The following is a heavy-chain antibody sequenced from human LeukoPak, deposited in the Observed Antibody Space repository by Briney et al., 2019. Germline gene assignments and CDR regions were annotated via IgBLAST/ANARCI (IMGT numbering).Heavy chain of an antibody. Sequence: KASETLSLTCTVSGGSISSYYWSWIRQPAGKGLEWIGRIYTSGSTNYNPSLKSRVTMSVDTSKNQFSLKLSSVTAADTAVYYCARNALGGLGYCSSTSCLTDFDYWGQGTLVTVSS. CDR3: ARNALGGLGYCSSTSCLTDFDY. D-gene: IGHD2-2*01. CDR1: GGSISSYY. CDR2: IYTSGST. V-gene: IGHV4-4*07. J-gene: IGHJ4*02.